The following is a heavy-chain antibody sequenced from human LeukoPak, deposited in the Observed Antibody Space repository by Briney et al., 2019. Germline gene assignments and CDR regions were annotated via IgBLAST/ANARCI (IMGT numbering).Heavy chain of an antibody. CDR1: GFTVSSNY. J-gene: IGHJ6*02. CDR2: IYSGGST. CDR3: ARGNMVRGVLPYYYYYGMDV. V-gene: IGHV3-53*04. D-gene: IGHD3-10*01. Sequence: GGSLRLSCAASGFTVSSNYMSWVRWAPGKGLEWVSVIYSGGSTYYADSVKGRFTISRHNSKNTLYLQMNSLRAEDTAVYYCARGNMVRGVLPYYYYYGMDVWGQGTTVTVSS.